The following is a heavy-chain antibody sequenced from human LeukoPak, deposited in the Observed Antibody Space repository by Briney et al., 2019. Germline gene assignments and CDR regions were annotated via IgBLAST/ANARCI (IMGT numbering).Heavy chain of an antibody. Sequence: GGSVRLSCAASGFTFNTFNMNWVRQAPGKGLEWVSSITSGGDYIYYADSVKGRFTTSRDNAKNSLSLQLNSLRVEDTAVYYCARGHYDVLAASYKWTPDYWGQGTLVTVSS. CDR1: GFTFNTFN. J-gene: IGHJ4*02. CDR2: ITSGGDYI. D-gene: IGHD3-9*01. V-gene: IGHV3-21*01. CDR3: ARGHYDVLAASYKWTPDY.